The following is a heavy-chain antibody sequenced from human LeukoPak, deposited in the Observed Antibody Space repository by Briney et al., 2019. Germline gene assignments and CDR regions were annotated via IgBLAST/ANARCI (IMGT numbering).Heavy chain of an antibody. Sequence: GGSLRLSCAASGFTFSDYYMSWIRQAPGKGLEWISFISSSGSTIFYADSVKGRFTISRDTTKNSLSVQMNSLRADDTAVYYCARERTPKHYYGSGSYDRYYDHWGQGTLVTVSS. D-gene: IGHD3-10*01. CDR1: GFTFSDYY. V-gene: IGHV3-11*04. CDR2: ISSSGSTI. J-gene: IGHJ4*02. CDR3: ARERTPKHYYGSGSYDRYYDH.